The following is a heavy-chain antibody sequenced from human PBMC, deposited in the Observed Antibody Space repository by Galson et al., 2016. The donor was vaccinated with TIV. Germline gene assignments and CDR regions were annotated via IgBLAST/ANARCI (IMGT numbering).Heavy chain of an antibody. CDR3: ARAGDWLGVYGLDV. V-gene: IGHV3-74*01. D-gene: IGHD3/OR15-3a*01. CDR1: GFTFSNFW. Sequence: SLRLSCAASGFTFSNFWIHWVRQSPGKGPVWVSRINGDGSSTTYADSVKGRFTISRDNAENTLYLQMNSLRVDDTAVYYCARAGDWLGVYGLDVGGQGTTVTVSS. CDR2: INGDGSST. J-gene: IGHJ6*02.